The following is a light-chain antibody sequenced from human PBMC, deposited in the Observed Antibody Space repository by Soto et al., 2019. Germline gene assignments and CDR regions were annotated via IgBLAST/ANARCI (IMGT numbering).Light chain of an antibody. CDR1: QSVSSSY. CDR2: GAS. Sequence: EILLTQSPGTLSFSPGEGAPLSFRASQSVSSSYIAWYQQRPGQTPSLLIYGASTRATGIPDRFSGSGSGTHFTLTISRLEPGDFAVYYCQHFGGTTFTFGQGTRLEIK. V-gene: IGKV3-20*01. CDR3: QHFGGTTFT. J-gene: IGKJ5*01.